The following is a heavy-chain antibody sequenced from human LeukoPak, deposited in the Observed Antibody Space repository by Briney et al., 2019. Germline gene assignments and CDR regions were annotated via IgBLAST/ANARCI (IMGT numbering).Heavy chain of an antibody. Sequence: GGSLRLSCAASGFTFSSCEMNWVRQAPGKGLEWVSPISSRDDNIQYADSVKGRFTICRDNAKNSLFLQMNSLRAEDTAVYYCASRVATGGHHYFDYWGQGTLVTVSS. CDR2: ISSRDDNI. V-gene: IGHV3-48*03. CDR3: ASRVATGGHHYFDY. J-gene: IGHJ4*02. CDR1: GFTFSSCE. D-gene: IGHD2-15*01.